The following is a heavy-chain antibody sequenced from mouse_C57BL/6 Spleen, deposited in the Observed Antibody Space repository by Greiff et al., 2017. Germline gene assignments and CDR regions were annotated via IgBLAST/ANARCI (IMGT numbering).Heavy chain of an antibody. CDR1: GYTFTDYY. Sequence: VQLQQSGPELVKPGASVKISCKASGYTFTDYYMNWVKQSHGKSLEWIGDINPNNGGTSYNQKFKGKATLTVDKSSSTAYMELRSLTSEDSAVYYCARSVLSWFADWGQGTLVTVSA. CDR2: INPNNGGT. CDR3: ARSVLSWFAD. V-gene: IGHV1-26*01. J-gene: IGHJ3*01.